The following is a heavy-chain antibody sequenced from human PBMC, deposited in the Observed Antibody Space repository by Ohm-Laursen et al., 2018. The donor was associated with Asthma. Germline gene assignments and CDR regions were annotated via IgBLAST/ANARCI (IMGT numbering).Heavy chain of an antibody. D-gene: IGHD2-21*02. V-gene: IGHV3-30*04. CDR1: GFTFSIYA. CDR2: ISSDETYK. J-gene: IGHJ3*02. CDR3: ARRDFSGGDTNAAFDI. Sequence: SLRPSCSASGFTFSIYALHWVRQAPGKGLEWVAIISSDETYKNYANSVKGRFTISKDNSKNTLFLQMNSLRPDDTAVYYCARRDFSGGDTNAAFDIWGQGTMVAVSS.